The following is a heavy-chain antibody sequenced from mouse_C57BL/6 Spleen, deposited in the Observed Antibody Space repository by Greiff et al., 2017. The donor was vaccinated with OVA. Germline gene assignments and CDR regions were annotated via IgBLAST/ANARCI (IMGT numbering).Heavy chain of an antibody. V-gene: IGHV1-69*01. CDR1: GYTFTSYW. CDR2: IDPSDSYT. Sequence: QVQLQQPGAELVMPGASVKLSCKASGYTFTSYWMHWVKQRPGQGLEWIGEIDPSDSYTNYNQKFKGKSTLTVDKSSSTAYMQLSSLTSEDSAVYYCARRGCYPYAMDYWGQGTSVTVSS. D-gene: IGHD3-3*01. CDR3: ARRGCYPYAMDY. J-gene: IGHJ4*01.